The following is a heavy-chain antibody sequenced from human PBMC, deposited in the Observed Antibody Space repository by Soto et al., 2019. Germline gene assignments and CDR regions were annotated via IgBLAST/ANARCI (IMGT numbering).Heavy chain of an antibody. CDR2: IIPIFGTA. V-gene: IGHV1-69*13. Sequence: SVKVSCKASGGTFSSYAISWVRQAPGQGLEWMGGIIPIFGTANYAQKFQGRVTITADESTSTAYMELSSLRSEDTAVYYCARDTFYYDILTGYPSYYYYGMDVWGQGTTVTVSS. CDR1: GGTFSSYA. D-gene: IGHD3-9*01. CDR3: ARDTFYYDILTGYPSYYYYGMDV. J-gene: IGHJ6*02.